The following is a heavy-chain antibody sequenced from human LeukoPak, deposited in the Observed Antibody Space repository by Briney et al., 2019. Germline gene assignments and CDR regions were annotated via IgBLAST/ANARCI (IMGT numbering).Heavy chain of an antibody. CDR2: IYYSGST. D-gene: IGHD3-22*01. V-gene: IGHV4-30-4*01. CDR1: GGSISTYY. Sequence: SETLSLTCTVSGGSISTYYWSWIRQPPGKGLEWIGYIYYSGSTYYNPSLKSRVTISVDTSKNQFSLKLSSVTAADTAVYYCAREEYDSRHFDYWGQGTLVTVSS. J-gene: IGHJ4*02. CDR3: AREEYDSRHFDY.